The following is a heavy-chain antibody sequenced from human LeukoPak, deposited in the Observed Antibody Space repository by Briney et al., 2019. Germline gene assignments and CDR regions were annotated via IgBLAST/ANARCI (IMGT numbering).Heavy chain of an antibody. D-gene: IGHD5-18*01. J-gene: IGHJ6*04. Sequence: PGGSLRLSCAASGFTFSSYDMHWVRQATGKGLEWVSAIGTAGAPYSPGSVKGRFTISRENAKNSLYLQMNNLRAGDTAVYYCARGGGYSYGNLYYYYGMDVWGKGTTVTVSS. CDR1: GFTFSSYD. CDR3: ARGGGYSYGNLYYYYGMDV. V-gene: IGHV3-13*05. CDR2: IGTAGAP.